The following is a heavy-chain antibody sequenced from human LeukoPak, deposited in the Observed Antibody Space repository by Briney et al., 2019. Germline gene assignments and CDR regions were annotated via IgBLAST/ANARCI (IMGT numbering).Heavy chain of an antibody. D-gene: IGHD4-23*01. CDR2: ISSSSTI. J-gene: IGHJ4*02. V-gene: IGHV3-48*04. CDR1: GFTFSSYS. Sequence: GGSLRLSCAASGFTFSSYSMNWVRQAPGKGLEWVSYISSSSTIYYADSVKGRFTISRDNAKNSLYLHMNSLRAEDTAVYYCARDYGGSSPFDYWGQGTLVTVSS. CDR3: ARDYGGSSPFDY.